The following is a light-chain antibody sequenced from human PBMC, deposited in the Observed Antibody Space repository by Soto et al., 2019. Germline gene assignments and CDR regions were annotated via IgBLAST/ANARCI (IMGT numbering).Light chain of an antibody. CDR1: QSLSGNY. CDR3: HHYGSSPYT. CDR2: GVS. J-gene: IGKJ2*01. V-gene: IGKV3-20*01. Sequence: EIVLTQSPGTRSFSPGEIATLSCRANQSLSGNYLAWYQQKPGQAPRLLIFGVSSRATGIPDRFSGSGSGTDFTLTINRLEPEDFAVYYCHHYGSSPYTFGLGTKLEIK.